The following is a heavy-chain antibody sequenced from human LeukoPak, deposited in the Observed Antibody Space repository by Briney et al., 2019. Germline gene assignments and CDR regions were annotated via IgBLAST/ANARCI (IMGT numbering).Heavy chain of an antibody. CDR1: GGSISSHY. J-gene: IGHJ5*02. CDR2: IYYSGGT. V-gene: IGHV4-59*11. Sequence: SETLSLTCTVSGGSISSHYWSWIRQPPGKGLEWIGYIYYSGGTNYNPSLKSRVTISVDTSKNQFSLKLSSVTAADTAVYYCARGGRIAARRGSWFDPWGQGTLVTVSS. CDR3: ARGGRIAARRGSWFDP. D-gene: IGHD6-6*01.